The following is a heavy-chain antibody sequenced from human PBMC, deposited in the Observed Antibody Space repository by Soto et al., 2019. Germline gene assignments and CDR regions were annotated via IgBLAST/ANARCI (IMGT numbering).Heavy chain of an antibody. CDR1: GFTFSSYA. Sequence: QVQLVESGGGVVQPGRSLRLSCAASGFTFSSYAMHWVRQAPGKGLEWVAVISYDGSNKYYADSVKGRFTISRDNSKNTLYLQMNSLRAEDTAVYYCARVELRENIYGMDVWGQGTTVTVSS. CDR3: ARVELRENIYGMDV. J-gene: IGHJ6*02. V-gene: IGHV3-30-3*01. CDR2: ISYDGSNK. D-gene: IGHD1-26*01.